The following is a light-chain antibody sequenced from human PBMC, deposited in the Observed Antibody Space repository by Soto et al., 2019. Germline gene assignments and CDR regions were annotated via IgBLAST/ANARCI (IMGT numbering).Light chain of an antibody. CDR2: GAS. J-gene: IGKJ1*01. CDR1: QSVSSSY. Sequence: EIVLTQSPGTLSLSPGERATLSCRASQSVSSSYLAWYQQKPGQAPRLLIYGASSRATGIPDRFSGSGSVTDFTLTISSLEPEAFAVYYCQQYGSSPPWTFGQGTTVDIK. V-gene: IGKV3-20*01. CDR3: QQYGSSPPWT.